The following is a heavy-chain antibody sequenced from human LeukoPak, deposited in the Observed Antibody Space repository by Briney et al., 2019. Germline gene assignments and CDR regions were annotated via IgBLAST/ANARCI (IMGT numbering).Heavy chain of an antibody. CDR2: IYTSGST. Sequence: SETLSLTCTVSGGSISSGSYYWSWIRQPAGKGLEWIGRIYTSGSTNYNPSLKSRVTISVDTSKNQFSLKLSSVTAADTAVYYCARDRPEYSSSSTFDYWGQGTLVTVSS. J-gene: IGHJ4*02. D-gene: IGHD6-6*01. CDR1: GGSISSGSYY. V-gene: IGHV4-61*02. CDR3: ARDRPEYSSSSTFDY.